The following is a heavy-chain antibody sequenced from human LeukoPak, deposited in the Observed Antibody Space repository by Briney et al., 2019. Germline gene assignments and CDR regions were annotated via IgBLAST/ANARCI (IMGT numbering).Heavy chain of an antibody. CDR1: GYALTELS. D-gene: IGHD6-19*01. J-gene: IGHJ6*02. V-gene: IGHV1-24*01. Sequence: ASVKVSCKVSGYALTELSMHWVRPAPGKGLGWVGGFDPEDGETIYAQKFQGRVTMTEDTSTDTAYMELGSLRSEDTAVYYCATPYSSGWPRGYYYYYGMDVWGQGTTVTVSS. CDR2: FDPEDGET. CDR3: ATPYSSGWPRGYYYYYGMDV.